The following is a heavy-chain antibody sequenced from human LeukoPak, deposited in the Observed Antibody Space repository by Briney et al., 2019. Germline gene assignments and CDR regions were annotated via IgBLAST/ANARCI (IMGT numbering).Heavy chain of an antibody. CDR1: GYTFTGYY. CDR3: ARSRHCSSTSCFSFDY. J-gene: IGHJ4*02. V-gene: IGHV1-2*02. CDR2: INPNSGGT. D-gene: IGHD2-2*01. Sequence: GASVKVSCKASGYTFTGYYMHWVRQAPGQGLEWMGWINPNSGGTNYAQKFQGRVTMTRDTSISTAYMELSRPRSDDTAVYYCARSRHCSSTSCFSFDYWGQGTLVTVSS.